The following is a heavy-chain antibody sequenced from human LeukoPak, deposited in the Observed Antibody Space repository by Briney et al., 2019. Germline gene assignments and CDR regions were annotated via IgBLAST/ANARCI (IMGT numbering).Heavy chain of an antibody. CDR2: IYHSGST. Sequence: SGTLSLTCAVSGGSISSSNWWSWIRQPPGKGLEWIGEIYHSGSTNYNPSLKSRVTISVGTSKNQFSLKLSSVTAADTAAYYCARYNSILSFEYWGQGTLVTVSS. CDR3: ARYNSILSFEY. D-gene: IGHD1-1*01. V-gene: IGHV4-4*02. CDR1: GGSISSSNW. J-gene: IGHJ4*02.